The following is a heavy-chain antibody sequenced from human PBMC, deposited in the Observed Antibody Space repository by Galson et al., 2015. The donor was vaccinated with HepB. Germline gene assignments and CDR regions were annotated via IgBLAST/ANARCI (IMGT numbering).Heavy chain of an antibody. J-gene: IGHJ4*02. Sequence: SLRLSCAASGFSLTDYAINWVRRAPGKGLEWAAYISSDSRTIHYADSVKGRFTISRDNAKNSVYLQMTNLRGEDTAFYYCVRDSGSGFGGNDVPSFDYWGRGSLVTVS. CDR3: VRDSGSGFGGNDVPSFDY. V-gene: IGHV3-48*01. CDR2: ISSDSRTI. CDR1: GFSLTDYA. D-gene: IGHD1-26*01.